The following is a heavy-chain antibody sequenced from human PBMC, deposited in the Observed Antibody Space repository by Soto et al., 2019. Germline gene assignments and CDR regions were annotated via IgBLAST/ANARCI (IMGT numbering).Heavy chain of an antibody. CDR1: GYSFTSHW. V-gene: IGHV5-10-1*01. D-gene: IGHD3-9*01. CDR3: ARDKVTSSSDILTVYCLDY. Sequence: GESLKISCKGSGYSFTSHWISWVRQMPWKGLEWMGRIDPSDSYTNYSPSFQGHVTISADKSISTAYLQWSSLKASDTAMYYCARDKVTSSSDILTVYCLDYWGQGTLATFS. J-gene: IGHJ4*02. CDR2: IDPSDSYT.